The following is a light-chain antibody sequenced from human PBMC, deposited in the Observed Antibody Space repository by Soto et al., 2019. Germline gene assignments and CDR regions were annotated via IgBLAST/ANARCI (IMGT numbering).Light chain of an antibody. CDR1: QGISNH. CDR2: DAS. Sequence: DIQMTQSPSAMSASVGDRVTITCRASQGISNHLVWFQQKPGKVPKRLIYDASSLQAGVPSRFSGSGSGTDFTLTISSLQPEDFATYYCLHHHNFPLTFGQGTRLENK. J-gene: IGKJ5*01. V-gene: IGKV1-17*03. CDR3: LHHHNFPLT.